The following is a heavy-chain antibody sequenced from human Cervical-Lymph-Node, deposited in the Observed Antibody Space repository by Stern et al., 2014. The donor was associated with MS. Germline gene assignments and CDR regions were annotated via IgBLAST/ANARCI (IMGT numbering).Heavy chain of an antibody. J-gene: IGHJ5*02. CDR2: ISYSGST. V-gene: IGHV4-61*01. CDR1: GGSVSSGSYY. CDR3: ARLGECTGNDCYRWFDP. D-gene: IGHD2-8*02. Sequence: QVQLQESGPGLVKPSETLSLTCSVSGGSVSSGSYYWNWIRQPPGKGLEWIGNISYSGSTSYNASLNSRVTISLDTSKNQFSLMLSSVTAADTAVYYCARLGECTGNDCYRWFDPWDQGTLVTVSS.